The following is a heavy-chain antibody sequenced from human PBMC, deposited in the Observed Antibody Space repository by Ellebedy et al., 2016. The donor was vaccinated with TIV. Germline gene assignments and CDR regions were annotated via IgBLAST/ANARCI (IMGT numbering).Heavy chain of an antibody. Sequence: GESLKISCAASGFIFSDYYMSWIRQAPGKGLEWVSYISYRSSYTNYADSVKGRFTISRDNAKNSLYLQMNSLRAEDTAVYYCARGIGSGSASFDYWGQGILVTVSS. J-gene: IGHJ4*02. CDR1: GFIFSDYY. CDR2: ISYRSSYT. V-gene: IGHV3-11*06. D-gene: IGHD3-22*01. CDR3: ARGIGSGSASFDY.